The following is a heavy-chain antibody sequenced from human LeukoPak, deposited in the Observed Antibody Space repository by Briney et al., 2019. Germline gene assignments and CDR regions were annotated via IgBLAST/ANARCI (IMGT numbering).Heavy chain of an antibody. CDR3: ARETGTPERYYFDY. D-gene: IGHD1-1*01. Sequence: SETLSLTCAVYGGSFSGYYWSWIRQPPGKGLEWIGEINHSGSTNYNPSLKSRVTISVDTSKNQFSLKLSSVTAADTAVHYCARETGTPERYYFDYWGQGTLVTVSS. CDR1: GGSFSGYY. V-gene: IGHV4-34*01. J-gene: IGHJ4*02. CDR2: INHSGST.